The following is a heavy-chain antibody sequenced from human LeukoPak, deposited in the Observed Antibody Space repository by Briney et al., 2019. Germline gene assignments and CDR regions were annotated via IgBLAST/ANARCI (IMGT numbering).Heavy chain of an antibody. V-gene: IGHV3-30*18. J-gene: IGHJ4*02. Sequence: PGRSLRLSCAASGFTFSSYGMHWVRQAPGKGLEWVAVISYDGSNKYYADSVKGRFTISRDNSKNTLFLQMNSLRVEDAAMYYCAKTHGYFDQWGQGTLVAVSS. CDR3: AKTHGYFDQ. CDR1: GFTFSSYG. CDR2: ISYDGSNK. D-gene: IGHD3-22*01.